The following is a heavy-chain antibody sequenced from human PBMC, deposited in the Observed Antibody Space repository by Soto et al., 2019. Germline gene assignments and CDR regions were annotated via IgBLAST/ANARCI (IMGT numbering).Heavy chain of an antibody. CDR3: ARDGDCTNGVCYFLFH. Sequence: QVQLVESGGGVVQPGRSLRLSCAASGFTFSSYGMHWVRQAPGKGLEWVAVIWYDGSNKYYADSVKGRFTISRDNSKNTLYLQMNSLRAEDTAVYYCARDGDCTNGVCYFLFHWGQGTLVTVSS. D-gene: IGHD2-8*01. J-gene: IGHJ4*02. CDR1: GFTFSSYG. V-gene: IGHV3-33*01. CDR2: IWYDGSNK.